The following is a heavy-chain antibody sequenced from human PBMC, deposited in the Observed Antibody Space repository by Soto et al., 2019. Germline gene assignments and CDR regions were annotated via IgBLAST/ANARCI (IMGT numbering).Heavy chain of an antibody. CDR1: GGSFSGYY. CDR3: ARGLGIAAAGPRYYFDY. D-gene: IGHD6-13*01. Sequence: QVQLQQWGAGLLKPSETLSLTCAVYGGSFSGYYWSWIRQPPGKGLEWLGEINHSGSTHYNPSLKGGFTISVDTSKNQFSLKLSSVTAADTAVYYWARGLGIAAAGPRYYFDYWGQGTLVTVSS. J-gene: IGHJ4*02. CDR2: INHSGST. V-gene: IGHV4-34*01.